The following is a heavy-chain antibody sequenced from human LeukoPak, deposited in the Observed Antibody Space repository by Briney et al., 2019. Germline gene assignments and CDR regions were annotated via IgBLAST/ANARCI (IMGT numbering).Heavy chain of an antibody. CDR1: GYTFSSYD. V-gene: IGHV1-8*01. CDR3: ARRYCGSTSCHYFDY. Sequence: ASLKVSCKASGYTFSSYDINWVRQATGQGLEWMGWMNPNSGNTGYAQKFQGRVTMTRNTSINTAYMDLSSLRSEDTAVYYCARRYCGSTSCHYFDYWGQGTLVTVSS. CDR2: MNPNSGNT. J-gene: IGHJ4*02. D-gene: IGHD2-2*01.